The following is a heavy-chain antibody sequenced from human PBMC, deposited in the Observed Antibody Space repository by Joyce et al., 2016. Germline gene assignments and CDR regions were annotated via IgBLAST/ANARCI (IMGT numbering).Heavy chain of an antibody. CDR1: GYSFTSHW. CDR2: IDPRDSCT. J-gene: IGHJ5*02. Sequence: EVQLVQSGAEVKKPGESLRISCKVSGYSFTSHWISWVRQMPGKGLEWMGRIDPRDSCTDYSPSFEGHVTISVDKSISAAYLQWSSLRASDTAIYYCARHVTDWFDPWGQGTLVTVSS. CDR3: ARHVTDWFDP. V-gene: IGHV5-10-1*03. D-gene: IGHD3-10*02.